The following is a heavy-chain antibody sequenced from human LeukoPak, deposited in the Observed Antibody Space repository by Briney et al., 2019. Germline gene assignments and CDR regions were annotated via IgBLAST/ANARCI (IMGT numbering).Heavy chain of an antibody. CDR1: GYTFTTYA. Sequence: ASVKVSCKASGYTFTTYAMHWVRQAPGQRLEWMGWINAGNGNTKYSQKFQGRVTITRDTSASTAYMELSSLRSEDTAAYYCARGVTLIVYWYFDLWGRGTLVTVSS. V-gene: IGHV1-3*01. CDR2: INAGNGNT. J-gene: IGHJ2*01. CDR3: ARGVTLIVYWYFDL. D-gene: IGHD3-22*01.